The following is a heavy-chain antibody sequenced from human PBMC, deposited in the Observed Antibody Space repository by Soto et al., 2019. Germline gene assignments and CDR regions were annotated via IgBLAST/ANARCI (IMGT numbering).Heavy chain of an antibody. Sequence: ASVKVSCKASGYTFTSYGISWVRQAPGQGLEWMGWISAYNGNTNYAQKLQGRVTMTTDTSTSTAYMELRSLRSDDTAVYYCARDPDYDFWSGYYTGLFTRDYIDYRGQGTLVTVSS. CDR2: ISAYNGNT. J-gene: IGHJ4*02. CDR1: GYTFTSYG. V-gene: IGHV1-18*01. D-gene: IGHD3-3*01. CDR3: ARDPDYDFWSGYYTGLFTRDYIDY.